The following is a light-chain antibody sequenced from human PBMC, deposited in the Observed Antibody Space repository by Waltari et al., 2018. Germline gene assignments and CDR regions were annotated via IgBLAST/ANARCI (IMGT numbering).Light chain of an antibody. J-gene: IGKJ5*01. CDR2: GAS. Sequence: EIVLTQSPGTLSLSPGERATLSCRASQSVTSNYLVWYQQKPGQAPRLLICGASSRATGIPDRFSGSGSGTDFTLTISRLEPEDFAVYYCQQYGSSSTFGQGTRLEIK. V-gene: IGKV3-20*01. CDR1: QSVTSNY. CDR3: QQYGSSST.